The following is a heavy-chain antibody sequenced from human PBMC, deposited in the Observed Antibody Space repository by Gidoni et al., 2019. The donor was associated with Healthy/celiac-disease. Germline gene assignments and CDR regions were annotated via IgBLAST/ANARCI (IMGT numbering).Heavy chain of an antibody. CDR3: ARGLIVVVPVNNPWFDP. V-gene: IGHV1-8*01. Sequence: QVQLVQSGAEVKKPGASVKVSCKASGYTFTSYDINWVRQATGQGLEWMGWMNPNSGNTGYAQKFQGRVTMTRNTSISTAYMELSSLRSEDTAVYYCARGLIVVVPVNNPWFDPWGQGTLVTVSS. CDR1: GYTFTSYD. CDR2: MNPNSGNT. J-gene: IGHJ5*02. D-gene: IGHD2-2*01.